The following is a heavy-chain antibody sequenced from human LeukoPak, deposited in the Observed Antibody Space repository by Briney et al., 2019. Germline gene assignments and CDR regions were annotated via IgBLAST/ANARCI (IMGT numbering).Heavy chain of an antibody. D-gene: IGHD2-15*01. V-gene: IGHV3-53*04. J-gene: IGHJ4*02. CDR3: ARCSGGSCYLSLDY. CDR1: GFTVSSNY. CDR2: IYSGGST. Sequence: GGSLRLSCAASGFTVSSNYMSWVRQAPGKGLEWVSVIYSGGSTYYADSVKGRFTISRHNSKNTLYLQMNSLRAEDTALYYCARCSGGSCYLSLDYWGQGTLVTVSS.